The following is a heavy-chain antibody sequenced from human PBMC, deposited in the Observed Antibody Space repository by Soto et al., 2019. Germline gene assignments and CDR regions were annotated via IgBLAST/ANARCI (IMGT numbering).Heavy chain of an antibody. D-gene: IGHD3-3*01. V-gene: IGHV3-73*01. J-gene: IGHJ6*03. CDR1: GFTFSGSA. Sequence: EVQLVESGGGLVQPGGSLKLSCAASGFTFSGSAMHWVRQASGKGLEWVGRIRSKGNNYATAYGASLKGRFTIYRDDAKNTAYLQMNSLNTEDTAVYYCSRKASDFWSGKPQYYMDVWGKGTTDTVSS. CDR2: IRSKGNNYAT. CDR3: SRKASDFWSGKPQYYMDV.